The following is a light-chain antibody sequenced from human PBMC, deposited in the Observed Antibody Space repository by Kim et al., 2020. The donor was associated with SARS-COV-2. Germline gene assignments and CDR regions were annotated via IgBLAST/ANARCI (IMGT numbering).Light chain of an antibody. V-gene: IGLV2-14*03. Sequence: GQSITISWPGTSTDVGGYNSVSWYQQQPGKVPKLIIFDVSNRPSGVSSRFSGSKSGTTATLIISGLQTDDEADYYCTSYRTSATYVFGTGTKVTVL. J-gene: IGLJ1*01. CDR3: TSYRTSATYV. CDR1: STDVGGYNS. CDR2: DVS.